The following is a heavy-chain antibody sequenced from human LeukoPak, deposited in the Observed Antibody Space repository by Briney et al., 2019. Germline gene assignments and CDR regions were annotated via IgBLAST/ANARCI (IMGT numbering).Heavy chain of an antibody. CDR2: LSYSGTNK. CDR1: GFTFSRYG. CDR3: ARARTRDAYHFLVWHFDL. V-gene: IGHV3-30*03. J-gene: IGHJ2*01. D-gene: IGHD5-24*01. Sequence: GGSLRLSCAASGFTFSRYGMHWVRQAPGKGLEWVAVLSYSGTNKYYTDSVEGRFTISRENSKNTVYLQMNSLRAEDTAVYHCARARTRDAYHFLVWHFDLWARGPLVTVPS.